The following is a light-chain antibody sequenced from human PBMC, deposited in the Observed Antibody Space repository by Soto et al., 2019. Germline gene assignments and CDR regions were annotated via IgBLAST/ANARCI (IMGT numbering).Light chain of an antibody. CDR3: QSYDSSLNIWV. CDR2: NNR. V-gene: IGLV1-40*01. CDR1: SSNTGAGYD. J-gene: IGLJ3*02. Sequence: QPVLTQSPSVSGAPGQRVTISCTGSSSNTGAGYDVHWYQQFPGTVPKLLIYNNRNRPSGVPDRFSGSKSGTSASLAITGLQAEDEADYYCQSYDSSLNIWVFGGGTKLTVL.